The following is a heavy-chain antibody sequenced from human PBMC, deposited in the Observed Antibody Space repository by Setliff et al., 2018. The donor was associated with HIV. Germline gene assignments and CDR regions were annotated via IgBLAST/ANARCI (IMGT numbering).Heavy chain of an antibody. Sequence: LSLTCTVSGGSITSYYWSWIRQPPGKGLEWIGYIFYSGSTYYSPSLKSRLTISVDTSKNQFSLKLSSVTAADTAVYYCGRQVPVPGVAVTPIDYWGQGTLVTVSS. CDR3: GRQVPVPGVAVTPIDY. CDR2: IFYSGST. D-gene: IGHD3-22*01. CDR1: GGSITSYY. J-gene: IGHJ4*02. V-gene: IGHV4-59*08.